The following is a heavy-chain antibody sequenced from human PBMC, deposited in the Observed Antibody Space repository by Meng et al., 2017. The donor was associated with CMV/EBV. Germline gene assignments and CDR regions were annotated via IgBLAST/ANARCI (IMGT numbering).Heavy chain of an antibody. D-gene: IGHD1-7*01. J-gene: IGHJ5*01. CDR2: MNPYSGNT. CDR1: GYTFTDYD. V-gene: IGHV1-8*03. Sequence: ASVKVSCKASGYTFTDYDVNWVRQAAGQGLEWMGWMNPYSGNTGYAQKFQGRVTVNRNTSISTAYMELSSLRSEDTAVYYCARDLTGSTRGGRFDSWGQGTLVTVSS. CDR3: ARDLTGSTRGGRFDS.